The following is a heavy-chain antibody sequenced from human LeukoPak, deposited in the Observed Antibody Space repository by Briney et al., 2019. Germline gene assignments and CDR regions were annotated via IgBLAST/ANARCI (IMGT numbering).Heavy chain of an antibody. J-gene: IGHJ3*02. CDR1: GYTFTSYY. CDR2: INPSGGST. D-gene: IGHD6-19*01. Sequence: ASVKVSCKASGYTFTSYYMHWVRQAPGQGLEWMGIINPSGGSTSYAQKFQGRVTMTRDTSTSTVYMELSSLRSEDTAVYYCARDRRGLRQWLVPNLDAFDIWGQGTMVTVSS. CDR3: ARDRRGLRQWLVPNLDAFDI. V-gene: IGHV1-46*01.